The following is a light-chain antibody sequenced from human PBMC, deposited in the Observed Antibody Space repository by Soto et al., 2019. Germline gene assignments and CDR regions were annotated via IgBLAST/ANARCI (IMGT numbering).Light chain of an antibody. CDR2: RAS. CDR3: QQYSSYSNT. CDR1: QSISSW. Sequence: DIQMTQSPSTLSASVGDRVTITCRASQSISSWLAWYQQKPGRAPKLLIQRASSLESGVPSRFSGSESGTEFTFTISSLQPDDSASYYCQQYSSYSNTFGQGTKVDIK. J-gene: IGKJ1*01. V-gene: IGKV1-5*03.